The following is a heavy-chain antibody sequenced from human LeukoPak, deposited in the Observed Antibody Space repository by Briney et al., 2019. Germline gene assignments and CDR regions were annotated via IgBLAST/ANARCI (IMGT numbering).Heavy chain of an antibody. CDR2: IYYSGST. V-gene: IGHV4-31*03. CDR3: ARHDGSNLPFDY. D-gene: IGHD3-10*01. J-gene: IGHJ4*02. CDR1: GGSISSGGYY. Sequence: PSQTLSLTCTVSGGSISSGGYYWSWIRQHPGKGLEWIGYIYYSGSTYYNPSLKSRVTISVDTSKSQFSLKLSSVTAADTAVYYCARHDGSNLPFDYWGQGTLVTVSS.